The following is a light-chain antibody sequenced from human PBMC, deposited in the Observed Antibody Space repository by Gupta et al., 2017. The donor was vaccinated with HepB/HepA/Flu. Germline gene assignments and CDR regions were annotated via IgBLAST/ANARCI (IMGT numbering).Light chain of an antibody. Sequence: MTQSPATLSVSAGERVTLSCRASQSVSSNLAWFQQTPGQSPRLLISAASTRASGIPARFSGSGSGTEFTLTITGLQSEDFAIYFCQQYNNWAPTFGPGTKVEIK. CDR1: QSVSSN. CDR2: AAS. J-gene: IGKJ3*01. CDR3: QQYNNWAPT. V-gene: IGKV3-15*01.